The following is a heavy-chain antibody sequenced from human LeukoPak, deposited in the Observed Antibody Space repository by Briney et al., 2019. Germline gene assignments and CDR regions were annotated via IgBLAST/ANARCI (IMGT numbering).Heavy chain of an antibody. V-gene: IGHV3-23*01. Sequence: GRSLRLSCAPYAFTFISHAMTWVSHAAGEGLEWDAAINGGGDATNDADSVKGRFTISRDTSQNTLYLQMNSLRAEDTAVYYCAKALDTYGYMRFDSWGQGTLVTVSS. CDR2: INGGGDAT. CDR3: AKALDTYGYMRFDS. CDR1: AFTFISHA. D-gene: IGHD5-18*01. J-gene: IGHJ4*02.